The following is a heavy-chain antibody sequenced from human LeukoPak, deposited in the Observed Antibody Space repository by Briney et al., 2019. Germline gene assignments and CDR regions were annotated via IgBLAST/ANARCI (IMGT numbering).Heavy chain of an antibody. Sequence: GGPLRLSCVVSGFTFSTYWMSWVRQAPGKGLECVATIKQDGSVQNYGDSVQGRFTISRDNAKNSLYLQMHSLRVEDTAVYYCAGGPGYCSGGSCEPWYYFDYWGQGTLVTVSS. J-gene: IGHJ4*02. CDR2: IKQDGSVQ. CDR1: GFTFSTYW. V-gene: IGHV3-7*01. D-gene: IGHD2-15*01. CDR3: AGGPGYCSGGSCEPWYYFDY.